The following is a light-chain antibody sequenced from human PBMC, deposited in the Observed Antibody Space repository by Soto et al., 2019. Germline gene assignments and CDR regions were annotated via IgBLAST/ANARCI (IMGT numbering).Light chain of an antibody. CDR3: QQYDGSPT. V-gene: IGKV3-20*01. CDR1: QSISSSY. CDR2: GAS. Sequence: EIVLTQSPGTLSLSPGERATLSCRASQSISSSYLAWYQQKPGQAPRLLIYGASIRATGIPARFSGSGSGTDFTLTISRREPEDFAVYYCQQYDGSPTFGQGTKVEIK. J-gene: IGKJ1*01.